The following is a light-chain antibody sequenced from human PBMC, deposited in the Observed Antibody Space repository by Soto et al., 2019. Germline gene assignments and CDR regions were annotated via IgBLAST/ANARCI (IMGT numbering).Light chain of an antibody. J-gene: IGKJ1*01. CDR1: QSVSSSY. CDR3: QQYGSSPGT. V-gene: IGKV3-20*01. CDR2: GAS. Sequence: EIVLTQSPGTLSLSPGESATLSCIASQSVSSSYLAWYQQKPGQAPRLLIYGASSRATGIPDRFSGSGSGTDFTLTISRLEPEDFAVYYCQQYGSSPGTFGQGTKVDIK.